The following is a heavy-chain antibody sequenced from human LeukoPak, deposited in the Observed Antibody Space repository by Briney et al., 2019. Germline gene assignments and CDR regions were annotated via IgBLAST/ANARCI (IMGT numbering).Heavy chain of an antibody. CDR1: GGSVSTYY. CDR3: ARMGGYSGYATH. D-gene: IGHD5-12*01. J-gene: IGHJ4*02. V-gene: IGHV4-59*08. CDR2: IHYSGTT. Sequence: SETLSLTCTVSGGSVSTYYWSWIRQPPGKGLEWIGYIHYSGTTNYNPSLKNRVTISLDTSKNQFSLNLSSVTAADTAVYYCARMGGYSGYATHWGQGTLVTVSS.